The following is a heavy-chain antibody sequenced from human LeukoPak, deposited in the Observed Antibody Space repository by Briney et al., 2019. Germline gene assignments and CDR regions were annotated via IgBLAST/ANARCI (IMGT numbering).Heavy chain of an antibody. V-gene: IGHV3-15*01. CDR2: IKSKTDGGTT. Sequence: GGSLRLSCAASGFTFSNAWLSWVRQAPGKGLEGVGRIKSKTDGGTTDYAAPVKGRFTISRDDSKNTLYLQMNSLKTEDTAVYYCTTDPSEIMITFRGVIDPDAFDIWGQGTMVTVSS. CDR1: GFTFSNAW. D-gene: IGHD3-16*02. CDR3: TTDPSEIMITFRGVIDPDAFDI. J-gene: IGHJ3*02.